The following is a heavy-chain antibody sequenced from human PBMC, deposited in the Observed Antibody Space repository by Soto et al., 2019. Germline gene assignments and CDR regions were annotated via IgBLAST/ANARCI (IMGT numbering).Heavy chain of an antibody. D-gene: IGHD3-3*01. CDR2: IWYDGSNK. CDR1: GFTFSSYG. J-gene: IGHJ4*02. V-gene: IGHV3-33*01. CDR3: ARDEGYDFWSGYWPSRQLDY. Sequence: GGSLRLSCAASGFTFSSYGMHWVRQAPGKGLEWVAVIWYDGSNKYYADSVKGRFTISRDNSKNTLYLQMNSLRAEDTAVYYCARDEGYDFWSGYWPSRQLDYWGQGTLVTVSS.